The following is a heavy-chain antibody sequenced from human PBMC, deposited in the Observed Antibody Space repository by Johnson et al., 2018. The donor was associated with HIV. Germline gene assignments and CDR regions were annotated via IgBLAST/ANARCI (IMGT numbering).Heavy chain of an antibody. Sequence: QMLLVESGGGLVQPGRSLILSCAASGFTFSSYPMHWVRQAPGKGLQWVAVLSYDGSNKYFADSVKCRFTISRDNSKHTLYLQMNSLRAEDTAVYYCAKTYSGSNRDAFDIWGQGTIVTVSS. J-gene: IGHJ3*02. CDR2: LSYDGSNK. CDR1: GFTFSSYP. D-gene: IGHD1-26*01. V-gene: IGHV3-30*04. CDR3: AKTYSGSNRDAFDI.